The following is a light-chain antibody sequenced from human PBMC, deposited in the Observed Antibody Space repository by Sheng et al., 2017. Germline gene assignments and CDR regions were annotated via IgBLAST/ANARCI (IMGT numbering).Light chain of an antibody. CDR3: SSYAVSNTFXL. Sequence: QSALTQPASVSGSPGQSVTISCTAASSDIDNYNYVSWYQQHPGEVPNLIIHDVNNRPSGVSNRFSGSKSGNTASLTISGVQAEDEADYYCSSYAVSNTFXLFGGGTKLTVL. V-gene: IGLV2-14*03. CDR2: DVN. CDR1: SSDIDNYNY. J-gene: IGLJ2*01.